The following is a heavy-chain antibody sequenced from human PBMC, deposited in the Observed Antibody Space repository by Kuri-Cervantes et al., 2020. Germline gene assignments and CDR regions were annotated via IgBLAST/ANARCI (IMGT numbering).Heavy chain of an antibody. V-gene: IGHV4-31*03. CDR1: GGSISSGGYY. Sequence: SETLSLTCTVSGGSISSGGYYWSWIRQHPGKGLEWIGYIYYSGSTYYNPSLKSRVTISVDTSKNQFSLKLSSVTAADTAVYYCARVGYSYATYGMDVWGQGTTVTVSS. CDR3: ARVGYSYATYGMDV. J-gene: IGHJ6*02. D-gene: IGHD5-18*01. CDR2: IYYSGST.